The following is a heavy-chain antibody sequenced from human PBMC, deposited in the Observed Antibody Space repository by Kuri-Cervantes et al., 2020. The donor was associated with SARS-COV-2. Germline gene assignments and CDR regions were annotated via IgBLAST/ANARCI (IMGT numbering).Heavy chain of an antibody. D-gene: IGHD6-13*01. Sequence: SETLSLTCTVSGGSISSYYWSWIRQPPGKGLEWIGYIYYSGSTNYNPSLKSRVTISVDTSKNQFSLNLSSVTAADTAVYYCARDRGRIAAAGIGWFDPWGQGTLVTVSS. CDR2: IYYSGST. J-gene: IGHJ5*02. CDR1: GGSISSYY. CDR3: ARDRGRIAAAGIGWFDP. V-gene: IGHV4-59*12.